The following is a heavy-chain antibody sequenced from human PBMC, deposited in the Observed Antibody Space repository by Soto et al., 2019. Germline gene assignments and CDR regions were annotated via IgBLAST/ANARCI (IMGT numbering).Heavy chain of an antibody. CDR1: GGSISSGGYY. CDR3: ARAGARGDGYSNQVTFDY. D-gene: IGHD2-15*01. CDR2: IYYSGST. Sequence: QVQLQESGPGLVKPSQTLSLTCTVSGGSISSGGYYWSWIRQHPGKGLEWIGYIYYSGSTYYNPSLKSRVTISEDTYQNQFSLKLSSVTAADTAVYYCARAGARGDGYSNQVTFDYWGQGTLVTVSS. J-gene: IGHJ4*02. V-gene: IGHV4-31*03.